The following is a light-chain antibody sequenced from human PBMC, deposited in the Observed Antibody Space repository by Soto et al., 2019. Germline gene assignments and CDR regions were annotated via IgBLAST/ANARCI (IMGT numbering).Light chain of an antibody. CDR2: DVS. Sequence: SALAQPASVSGSRGQSITISCTGTSSDVGRYNYVSWFQQHPGKVPKLIIYDVSNWPSGVSDRFSGSKSGNTASLTISGLHPEDEADYSCSSFTSSSTFVFGPGTKVTVL. V-gene: IGLV2-14*03. CDR3: SSFTSSSTFV. CDR1: SSDVGRYNY. J-gene: IGLJ1*01.